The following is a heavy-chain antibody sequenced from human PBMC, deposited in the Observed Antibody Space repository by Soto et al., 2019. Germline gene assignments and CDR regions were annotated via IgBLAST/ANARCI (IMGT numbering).Heavy chain of an antibody. V-gene: IGHV3-21*01. J-gene: IGHJ2*01. CDR1: GFTFSSYS. Sequence: EVQLVESGGGLVKPGGSLRLSCAASGFTFSSYSMNWVRQAPGKGQEWVSWNSSSRSYIYYADSVRGRFTISRDDAKNSLYLQMNSLRAEDTAVYYCARDPSMVRGENWYFDLWGRGTLVTVSS. D-gene: IGHD3-10*01. CDR3: ARDPSMVRGENWYFDL. CDR2: NSSSRSYI.